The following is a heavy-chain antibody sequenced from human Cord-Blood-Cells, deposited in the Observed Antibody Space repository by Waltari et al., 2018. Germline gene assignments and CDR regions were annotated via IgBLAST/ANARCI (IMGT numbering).Heavy chain of an antibody. Sequence: QVQLQESGPGLVKPSETLSLTCTVSGGSISSYYWSWIRQPAGKGLEWIGRIYTSGSTNDNPSLKSRVTMSVDTSKNQFSLKLSSVTAADTAVYYCARDWGIAAAGTWVGYYMDVWGKGTTVTVSS. V-gene: IGHV4-4*07. D-gene: IGHD6-13*01. CDR2: IYTSGST. J-gene: IGHJ6*03. CDR1: GGSISSYY. CDR3: ARDWGIAAAGTWVGYYMDV.